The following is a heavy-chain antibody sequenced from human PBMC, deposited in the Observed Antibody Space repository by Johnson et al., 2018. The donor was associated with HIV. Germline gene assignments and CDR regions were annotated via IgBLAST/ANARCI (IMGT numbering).Heavy chain of an antibody. J-gene: IGHJ3*02. CDR3: ARPRTTVTQVDAFDI. CDR1: GFTFSSYA. V-gene: IGHV3-30-3*01. CDR2: ISYAGDNQ. Sequence: QMLLVESGGGVVQPGRSLRLSCAASGFTFSSYAMHWVRQAPGKGLEWVAVISYAGDNQYYADSVKGRFTISRDNSKNTLYLQMNSLRAEDMAVYYCARPRTTVTQVDAFDIWCQGTMVTVSS. D-gene: IGHD4-17*01.